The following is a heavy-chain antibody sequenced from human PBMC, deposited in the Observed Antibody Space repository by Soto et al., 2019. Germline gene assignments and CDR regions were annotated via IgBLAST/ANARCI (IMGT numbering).Heavy chain of an antibody. V-gene: IGHV3-7*03. J-gene: IGHJ3*02. Sequence: PGGSLRLSCAASGFTFSSYWMSWVRQAPGKGLEWVANIEQDGSEKYYVDSVKGRFTISRDNAKNSLYLQMNSLRAEDTAVYYCASTTYYYGSGSYRGAFDIWGQGTMVTVSS. CDR2: IEQDGSEK. D-gene: IGHD3-10*01. CDR3: ASTTYYYGSGSYRGAFDI. CDR1: GFTFSSYW.